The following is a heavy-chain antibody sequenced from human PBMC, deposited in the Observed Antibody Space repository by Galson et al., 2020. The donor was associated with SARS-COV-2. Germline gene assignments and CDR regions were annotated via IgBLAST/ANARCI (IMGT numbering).Heavy chain of an antibody. D-gene: IGHD6-19*01. CDR2: IYTSGST. CDR3: ARVPISSDWFGDHFDY. CDR1: GGSISSDNYY. V-gene: IGHV4-61*09. Sequence: SETLSLTCTVSGGSISSDNYYWSWSWIRQPAGKGLEWTGHIYTSGSTNYNPSLKSRVTISVDVSKNQFSLTLSSVTAADTAVYYCARVPISSDWFGDHFDYRGQGTLVTVSS. J-gene: IGHJ4*02.